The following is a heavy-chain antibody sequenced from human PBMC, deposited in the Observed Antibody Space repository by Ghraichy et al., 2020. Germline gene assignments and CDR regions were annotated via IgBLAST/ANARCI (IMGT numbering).Heavy chain of an antibody. CDR3: ARGRLGNYYYGMDV. D-gene: IGHD1-1*01. CDR1: GGSISSSSYY. V-gene: IGHV4-39*01. J-gene: IGHJ6*02. Sequence: SETLSLTCTVSGGSISSSSYYWGWIRQPPGKWLEWIGRIYYSGSTYYNPSLKSRVTIFVDTSKNQFSLKLRSVTAADTAVYYCARGRLGNYYYGMDVWGQGTTVTVSS. CDR2: IYYSGST.